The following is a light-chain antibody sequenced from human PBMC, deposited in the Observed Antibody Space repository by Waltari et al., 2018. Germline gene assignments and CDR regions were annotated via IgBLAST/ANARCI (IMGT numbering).Light chain of an antibody. CDR1: TVVSGNY. J-gene: IGKJ3*01. CDR2: GAS. Sequence: SRRANTVVSGNYLAWYRKKPSQAPRLISYGASSRSNGIPDRLSGSGSGTDFTLTISRLEPEDFAVYYCQQYGSSPRAFGPGTKVDIK. CDR3: QQYGSSPRA. V-gene: IGKV3-20*01.